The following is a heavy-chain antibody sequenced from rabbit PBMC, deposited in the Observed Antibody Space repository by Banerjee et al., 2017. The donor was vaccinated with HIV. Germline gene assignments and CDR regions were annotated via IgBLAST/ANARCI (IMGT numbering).Heavy chain of an antibody. CDR3: ARAPTGDGGVDYGWTRLDL. V-gene: IGHV1S40*01. CDR2: IYTGSGTT. D-gene: IGHD6-1*01. Sequence: QSLEESGGDLVKPEGSLTLTCKTSGFDLSSGAMSWVRQAPGKGLEWIGYIYTGSGTTDYASWAKGRFTLSKTSSTTVTLQMTSLTAADTATYFCARAPTGDGGVDYGWTRLDLWGPGTLVTVS. J-gene: IGHJ3*01. CDR1: GFDLSSGA.